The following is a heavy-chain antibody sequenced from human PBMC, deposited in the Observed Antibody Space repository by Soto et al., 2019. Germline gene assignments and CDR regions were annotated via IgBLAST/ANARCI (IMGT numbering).Heavy chain of an antibody. J-gene: IGHJ4*02. D-gene: IGHD3-3*01. V-gene: IGHV3-15*01. CDR1: GFTFSNAW. CDR2: IKSKTDGGTT. Sequence: GGSLRLSCAASGFTFSNAWMSWVRQAPGKGLEWVGRIKSKTDGGTTDYAAPVKGRFTISRDDSKNTLYLQMNSLKTEDTAVYYCTTDPWINDFWSGAYYFDYWGQGTLVTDSS. CDR3: TTDPWINDFWSGAYYFDY.